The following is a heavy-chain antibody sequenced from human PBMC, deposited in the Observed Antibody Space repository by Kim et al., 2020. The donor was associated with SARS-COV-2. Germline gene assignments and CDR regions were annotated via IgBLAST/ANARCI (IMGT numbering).Heavy chain of an antibody. D-gene: IGHD1-1*01. CDR2: ISYDGNKK. CDR3: VRDHFTYNWNDLTVH. V-gene: IGHV3-30*03. Sequence: GGSLRLSCAASGFTFSTYGMHWVRQAPGKGLECVAVISYDGNKKYYADSVKGRFTISRDNSQNTLYLQMNSLRAEDTAVYYCVRDHFTYNWNDLTVHWGQGTLVTVSS. J-gene: IGHJ4*02. CDR1: GFTFSTYG.